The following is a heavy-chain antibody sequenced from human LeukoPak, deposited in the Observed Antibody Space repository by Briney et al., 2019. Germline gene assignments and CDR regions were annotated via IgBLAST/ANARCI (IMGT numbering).Heavy chain of an antibody. D-gene: IGHD5-24*01. J-gene: IGHJ4*02. Sequence: GGSLRLSCAASGFTFSSYGMHWVRQAPGKGLEGVAVISYDGSNKYYADSVKGRFTISGDNSKNTLYLQMNSLRAEDTAVYYCAREGDPSGTYYFDYWGQGTLVTVSS. CDR1: GFTFSSYG. CDR2: ISYDGSNK. V-gene: IGHV3-30-3*01. CDR3: AREGDPSGTYYFDY.